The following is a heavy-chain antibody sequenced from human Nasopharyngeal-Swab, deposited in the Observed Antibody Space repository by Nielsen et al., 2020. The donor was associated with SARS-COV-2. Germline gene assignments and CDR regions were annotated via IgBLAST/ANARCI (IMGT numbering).Heavy chain of an antibody. CDR3: ARDRITMVRGVYLDY. CDR1: GFTFSSYA. D-gene: IGHD3-10*01. Sequence: GESLKISCAASGFTFSSYAMHWVRRAPGKGLEWVAVISYDGSDKYYADSVKGRFTISRDNSKNTLYLQMNSLRAEDTAVYYCARDRITMVRGVYLDYWGQGTLVTVSS. J-gene: IGHJ4*02. V-gene: IGHV3-30-3*01. CDR2: ISYDGSDK.